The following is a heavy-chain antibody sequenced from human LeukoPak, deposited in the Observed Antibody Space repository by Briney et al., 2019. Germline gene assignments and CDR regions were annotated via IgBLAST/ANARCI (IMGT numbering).Heavy chain of an antibody. J-gene: IGHJ3*01. CDR1: GYTFNSHG. Sequence: VASVKVSCKASGYTFNSHGITWVRQAPGQGLEWMGWIVPANGQTNYAQSLQGRVTMSIDTSTNTAYMDLRSLRSDDTAVYYCSRDLYDRGRESAFDFWGQGTMVTVSS. V-gene: IGHV1-18*01. CDR2: IVPANGQT. D-gene: IGHD3-22*01. CDR3: SRDLYDRGRESAFDF.